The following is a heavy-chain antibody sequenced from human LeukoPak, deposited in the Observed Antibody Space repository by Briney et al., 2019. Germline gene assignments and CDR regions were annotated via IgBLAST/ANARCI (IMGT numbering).Heavy chain of an antibody. CDR2: VYHSGAT. D-gene: IGHD6-19*01. Sequence: SETLSLTCTVSNYSINDGYYWGWIRQPPGKGLQWIGGVYHSGATYQNPSLKSRVTISVDTSKNQFSLNLTSVTAADTAVYYCARDSSGTLSGGGWFDPWGQGTLVTVSS. J-gene: IGHJ5*02. V-gene: IGHV4-38-2*02. CDR1: NYSINDGYY. CDR3: ARDSSGTLSGGGWFDP.